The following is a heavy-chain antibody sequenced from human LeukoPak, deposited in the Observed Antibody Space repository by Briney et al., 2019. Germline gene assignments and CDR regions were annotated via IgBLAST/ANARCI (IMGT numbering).Heavy chain of an antibody. CDR1: GGSFSSYA. D-gene: IGHD2-2*01. CDR2: IIPIFGTA. V-gene: IGHV1-69*13. CDR3: ARGRGIVPAAMRYYMDV. J-gene: IGHJ6*03. Sequence: SVKVSCKASGGSFSSYAISWVRQAPGQGLEWMGGIIPIFGTANYAQKFQGRVTITADESTSTAYMELSSLRSEDTAVYYCARGRGIVPAAMRYYMDVWGKGTTVTISS.